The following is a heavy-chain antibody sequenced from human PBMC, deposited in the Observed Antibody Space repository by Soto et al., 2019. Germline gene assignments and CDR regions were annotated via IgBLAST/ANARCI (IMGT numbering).Heavy chain of an antibody. V-gene: IGHV1-69*13. CDR2: IIPIFGTA. CDR1: GGTFSSYA. Sequence: ASVKVSCKASGGTFSSYAISWVRQAPGQGPEWMGGIIPIFGTANYAQKFQGRVTITADESTSTAYMELSSLRSEDTAVYYCARDGYNEGENFDYWGQGTLVTVSS. CDR3: ARDGYNEGENFDY. J-gene: IGHJ4*02. D-gene: IGHD3-16*01.